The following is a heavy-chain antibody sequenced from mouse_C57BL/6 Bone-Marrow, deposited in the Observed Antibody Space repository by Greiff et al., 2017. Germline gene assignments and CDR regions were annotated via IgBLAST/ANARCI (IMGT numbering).Heavy chain of an antibody. V-gene: IGHV1-26*01. D-gene: IGHD2-4*01. CDR1: GYTFTDYY. Sequence: EVQLQQSGPELVKPGASVKISCKASGYTFTDYYMNWVKQSHGKSLEWIGDINPNNGGTSYNQKFKGKATLTVDKSSSTAYMELRSLTSEDSAVYYCARYDYDVNYYAMDYWGQGTSVTVSS. J-gene: IGHJ4*01. CDR2: INPNNGGT. CDR3: ARYDYDVNYYAMDY.